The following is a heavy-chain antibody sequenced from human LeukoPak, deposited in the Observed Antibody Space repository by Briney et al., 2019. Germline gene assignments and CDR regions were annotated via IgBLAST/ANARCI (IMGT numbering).Heavy chain of an antibody. CDR1: GGSFSGYY. CDR2: INHSGST. J-gene: IGHJ6*02. D-gene: IGHD6-13*01. Sequence: SETLSLTCAVYGGSFSGYYWSWIRQPPGKGLEWIGEINHSGSTYYNPSLKSRVTISVDTSKNQFSLKLSSVTAADTAVYYCARLPRYSSSWYDYYYGMDVWGQGTTVTVSS. CDR3: ARLPRYSSSWYDYYYGMDV. V-gene: IGHV4-34*01.